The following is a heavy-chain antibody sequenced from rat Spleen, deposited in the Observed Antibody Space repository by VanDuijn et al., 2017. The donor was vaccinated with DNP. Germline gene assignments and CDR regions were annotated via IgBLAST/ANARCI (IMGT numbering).Heavy chain of an antibody. CDR3: ARRYYDSYYHVGYFDY. J-gene: IGHJ2*01. D-gene: IGHD1-12*03. Sequence: EVQLVESGGGLVQPGRSMKLSCAASGFTFSNYYMAWVRLAPQRGLEWVATIAYDGTTSSYQDSVTGRFTISRDNAKSTLYLQMNSLRSENMATYYCARRYYDSYYHVGYFDYWGQGVMVTVSS. CDR2: IAYDGTTS. CDR1: GFTFSNYY. V-gene: IGHV5-22*01.